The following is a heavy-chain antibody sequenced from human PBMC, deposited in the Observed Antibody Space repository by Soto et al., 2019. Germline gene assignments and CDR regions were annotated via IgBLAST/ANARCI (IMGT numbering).Heavy chain of an antibody. CDR1: GYTFSVYY. D-gene: IGHD1-1*01. V-gene: IGHV1-2*04. Sequence: ASVKVSCKASGYTFSVYYIHWVRQAPGQGLEWMGWINPNSGGTNYAQKFQGWVTMTRDTSISTAYMELSRLRSDDTAVYYCARAPLYNWNDVAAFDIWGQGTMVTVSS. CDR3: ARAPLYNWNDVAAFDI. CDR2: INPNSGGT. J-gene: IGHJ3*02.